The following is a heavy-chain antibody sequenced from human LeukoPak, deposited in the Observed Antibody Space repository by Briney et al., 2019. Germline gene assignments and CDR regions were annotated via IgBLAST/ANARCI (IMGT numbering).Heavy chain of an antibody. D-gene: IGHD5-24*01. CDR1: GFTFSDYY. V-gene: IGHV3-11*01. CDR2: ISGGDDII. J-gene: IGHJ4*02. CDR3: ARLPNYYFDS. Sequence: GGSLRLSCAASGFTFSDYYMSWIRQAPGKGLEWVSYISGGDDIIYYADSVKGRSTISGDNAKNTLFLQMNSLRAEDTAVYYCARLPNYYFDSWDQGTQVTVSS.